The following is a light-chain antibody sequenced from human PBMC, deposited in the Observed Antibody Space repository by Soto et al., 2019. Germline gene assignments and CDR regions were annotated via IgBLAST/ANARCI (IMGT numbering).Light chain of an antibody. CDR3: QTYGSSPRTT. V-gene: IGKV3-20*01. J-gene: IGKJ2*01. CDR1: QSVSSSY. Sequence: EIVLTQSPGTLSLSPGERATLSCRASQSVSSSYLAWYQQKPGQAPRLLIFGASSRATGIPDRFSGSGSGTDFPLAIRRLEPEDFAVYYCQTYGSSPRTTFGQGTKLEIK. CDR2: GAS.